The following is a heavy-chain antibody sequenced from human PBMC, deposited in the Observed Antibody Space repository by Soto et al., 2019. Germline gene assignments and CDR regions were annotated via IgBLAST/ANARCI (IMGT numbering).Heavy chain of an antibody. CDR3: AKGLYGGNSGGTFDY. D-gene: IGHD4-17*01. Sequence: GGSLRLSCAASGFTFRSYAMSWVRQAPGKGLEWVSAISGSGGSTYYADSVKGRFTISRDNSKNTLYLQMNSLRAEDTAVYYCAKGLYGGNSGGTFDYWGQGTLVTVSS. J-gene: IGHJ4*02. CDR2: ISGSGGST. CDR1: GFTFRSYA. V-gene: IGHV3-23*01.